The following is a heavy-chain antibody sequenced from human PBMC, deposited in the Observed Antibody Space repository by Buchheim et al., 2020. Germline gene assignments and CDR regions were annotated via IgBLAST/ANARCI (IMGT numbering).Heavy chain of an antibody. V-gene: IGHV3-74*01. J-gene: IGHJ4*02. CDR1: GFPFSIYW. Sequence: EVQLVESGGGLVQPGGSLRLSCSAPGFPFSIYWMHWVRQAPGKGLAWVSHINREVTTTNYADYVRGRCTISRDNGKNTLYLQMNNLRAEDTAVYYCVRDMYGSGDYWGQGTL. D-gene: IGHD3-10*01. CDR2: INREVTTT. CDR3: VRDMYGSGDY.